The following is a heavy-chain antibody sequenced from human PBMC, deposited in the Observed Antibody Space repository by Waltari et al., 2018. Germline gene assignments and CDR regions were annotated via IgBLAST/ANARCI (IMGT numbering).Heavy chain of an antibody. Sequence: QVQLVQSGAEVKKPGSSVKVSCKASGGAFSSYAINWVRQAPGQGLEWMGGLIPIVNIANYAQKFQGRVTITADKSTSTAYMELSTLTSEDTAVYYCANLHSHPNWFDPWGQGTLVTVSS. V-gene: IGHV1-69*10. CDR3: ANLHSHPNWFDP. D-gene: IGHD4-4*01. CDR2: LIPIVNIA. J-gene: IGHJ5*02. CDR1: GGAFSSYA.